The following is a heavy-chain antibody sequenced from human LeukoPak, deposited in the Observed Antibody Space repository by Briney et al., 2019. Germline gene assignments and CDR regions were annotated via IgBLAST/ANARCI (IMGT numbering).Heavy chain of an antibody. CDR3: ASLAGDYYDSSGYYFIDY. Sequence: PGGSLRLSCAASGFTFSSYSMNWVRQAPGKGLEWVSSISSSSSYIYYADSVKGRFTISRDNAKNSLYLQMNSLRAEDTAVYYCASLAGDYYDSSGYYFIDYWGQGTLVTVSS. J-gene: IGHJ4*02. V-gene: IGHV3-21*01. CDR1: GFTFSSYS. D-gene: IGHD3-22*01. CDR2: ISSSSSYI.